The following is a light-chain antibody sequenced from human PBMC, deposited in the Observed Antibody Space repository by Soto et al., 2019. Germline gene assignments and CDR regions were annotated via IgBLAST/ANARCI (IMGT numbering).Light chain of an antibody. CDR3: SSYTSGFYV. J-gene: IGLJ1*01. V-gene: IGLV2-14*01. CDR2: DVS. CDR1: SSDVGGYNY. Sequence: QSALTQPASVSGSPGQSITISCTGTSSDVGGYNYVSWYQQHPGKAPKLMIYDVSDRPSGVSNRFSGSKSGNTASLTISGLQAEDEADYYCSSYTSGFYVFGTGTKLT.